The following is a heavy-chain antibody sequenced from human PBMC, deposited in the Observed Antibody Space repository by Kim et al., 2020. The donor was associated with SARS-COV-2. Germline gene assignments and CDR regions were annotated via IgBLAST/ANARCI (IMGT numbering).Heavy chain of an antibody. J-gene: IGHJ4*02. Sequence: GGSLRLSCAASGFTFSSYSMNWVRQAPGKGLECVSSISSSSSYIYYADSVKGRFTISRDNAKNSLYLQMNSLRAEDTAVYYCARDLIGLRLGELSTLGDYWGQGTLVTVSS. CDR2: ISSSSSYI. V-gene: IGHV3-21*01. D-gene: IGHD3-16*02. CDR3: ARDLIGLRLGELSTLGDY. CDR1: GFTFSSYS.